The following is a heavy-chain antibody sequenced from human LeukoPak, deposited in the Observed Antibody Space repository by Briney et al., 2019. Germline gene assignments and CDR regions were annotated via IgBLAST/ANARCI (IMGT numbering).Heavy chain of an antibody. D-gene: IGHD3-9*01. V-gene: IGHV1-2*02. Sequence: ASVKVSCKASGYTLTAYYIHWVRQAPGQGLEWLGWINPNSGGTNYAQKFQGRVTMTRDTSISTAYMELSSLRSDDTAMYYCAREYDMYDHWGQGTLVTVSP. CDR1: GYTLTAYY. J-gene: IGHJ4*02. CDR3: AREYDMYDH. CDR2: INPNSGGT.